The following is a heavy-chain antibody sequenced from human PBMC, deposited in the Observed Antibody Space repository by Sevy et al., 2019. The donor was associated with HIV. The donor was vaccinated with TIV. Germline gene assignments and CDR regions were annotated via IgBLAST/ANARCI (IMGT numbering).Heavy chain of an antibody. Sequence: GGSLRLSCAASGFEFSNYVMHWVRRTPGKGLEWVAARLHDESDKVYADSVKGRFTIFRDNSKNTLFLQMNSLTVEDTAVYYCARDPDGSGHKFDYWGQGTLVTVSS. CDR3: ARDPDGSGHKFDY. CDR1: GFEFSNYV. J-gene: IGHJ4*02. CDR2: RLHDESDK. D-gene: IGHD2-15*01. V-gene: IGHV3-30*19.